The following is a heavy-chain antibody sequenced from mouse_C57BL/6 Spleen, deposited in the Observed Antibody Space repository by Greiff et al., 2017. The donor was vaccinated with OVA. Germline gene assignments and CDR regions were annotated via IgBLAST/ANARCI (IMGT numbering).Heavy chain of an antibody. J-gene: IGHJ4*01. D-gene: IGHD6-2*01. CDR3: ARSRSLYAMDY. CDR2: INPNNGGT. Sequence: EVKLMESGPELVKPGASVTIPCKASGYTFTDYNMDWVKQSHGKSLEWIGDINPNNGGTIYNQKFKGKATLTVDKSSSTAYMELRSLTSEDTAVYYCARSRSLYAMDYWGQGTSVTVSS. V-gene: IGHV1-18*01. CDR1: GYTFTDYN.